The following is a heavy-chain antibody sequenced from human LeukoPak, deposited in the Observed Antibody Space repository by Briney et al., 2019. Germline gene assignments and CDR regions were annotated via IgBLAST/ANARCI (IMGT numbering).Heavy chain of an antibody. D-gene: IGHD3-22*01. J-gene: IGHJ4*02. CDR1: GGSISSSSYY. V-gene: IGHV4-39*01. CDR2: IYYSGST. Sequence: SETPSLTCTVSGGSISSSSYYWGWIRQPPGKGLEWIGSIYYSGSTYYNPSLKSRVTISVDTSKNQFSLKLSSVTAADTAVYYCARSHHTYYDSSGYYYWGQGTLVTVSS. CDR3: ARSHHTYYDSSGYYY.